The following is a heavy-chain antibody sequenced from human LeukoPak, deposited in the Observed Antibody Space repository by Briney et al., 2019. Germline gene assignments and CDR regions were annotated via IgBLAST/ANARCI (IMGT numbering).Heavy chain of an antibody. CDR3: ARVDYDILTGWALCGMDV. Sequence: PGRSLRLSCAASGFTFSSYGMHWVRQAPGKGLEWVAVIWYDGSNRYYADSVKGRFTISRDNSKNTLYLQMNSLRAEDTAVYYCARVDYDILTGWALCGMDVWGKGTTVAVSS. CDR1: GFTFSSYG. D-gene: IGHD3-9*01. V-gene: IGHV3-33*01. CDR2: IWYDGSNR. J-gene: IGHJ6*04.